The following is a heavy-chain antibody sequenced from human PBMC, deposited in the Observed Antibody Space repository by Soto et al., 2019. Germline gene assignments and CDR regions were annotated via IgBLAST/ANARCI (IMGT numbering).Heavy chain of an antibody. CDR3: SRLMIVTRGEAFDI. CDR1: GFTFRSYS. D-gene: IGHD3-22*01. Sequence: GGSLRLSCAASGFTFRSYSMNWVRQAPGKGLEWISYISSSSTTIYYGDSVKGRFTISRDNARNSLYLQMNSLRDEDTAVYYCSRLMIVTRGEAFDIWGQGTMVTGS. J-gene: IGHJ3*02. CDR2: ISSSSTTI. V-gene: IGHV3-48*02.